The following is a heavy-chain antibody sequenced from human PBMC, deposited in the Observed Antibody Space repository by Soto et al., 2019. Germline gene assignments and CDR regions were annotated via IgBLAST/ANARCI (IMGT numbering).Heavy chain of an antibody. V-gene: IGHV3-30*18. CDR2: ISYDGSNE. Sequence: GGSLRLSCAASGFTFSNYGMHWVRQAPGKGLEWVAVISYDGSNEYYAGSVKGRFTISRDNSKNTLFLQMNSLGGDDTAVYYCAKNGDSSSSEQFDYWGQGTLVTVSS. CDR1: GFTFSNYG. D-gene: IGHD6-13*01. CDR3: AKNGDSSSSEQFDY. J-gene: IGHJ4*02.